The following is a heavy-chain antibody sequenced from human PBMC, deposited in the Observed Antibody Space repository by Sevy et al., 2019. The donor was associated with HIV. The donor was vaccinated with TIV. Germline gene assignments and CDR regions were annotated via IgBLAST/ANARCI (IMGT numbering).Heavy chain of an antibody. D-gene: IGHD3-3*01. J-gene: IGHJ1*01. CDR3: ALPPKDYDFWSGYFEYFQH. CDR1: GFTFSSYA. V-gene: IGHV3-23*01. CDR2: ISGSGGST. Sequence: GGSLRLSCAASGFTFSSYAMSWVRQAPGKGLEWVSAISGSGGSTYYADSVKGRFTISRDNSKNTLYLQMNSLRVEDTAVYYCALPPKDYDFWSGYFEYFQHWGQGTLVTVSS.